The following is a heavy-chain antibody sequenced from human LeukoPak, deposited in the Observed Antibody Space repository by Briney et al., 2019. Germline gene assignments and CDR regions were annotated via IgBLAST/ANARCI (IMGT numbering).Heavy chain of an antibody. J-gene: IGHJ4*02. CDR2: ISSNGGST. CDR3: ARGRVLRYFDWLSTDFDY. V-gene: IGHV3-64*01. Sequence: GGSLRLSCAASGFTFSSYAMHWVRQAPGKGLEYVSAISSNGGSTYYANSVKGRFTISRDKSKNTLYLQMGSLRAEDMAVYYCARGRVLRYFDWLSTDFDYWGQGTLVTVSS. CDR1: GFTFSSYA. D-gene: IGHD3-9*01.